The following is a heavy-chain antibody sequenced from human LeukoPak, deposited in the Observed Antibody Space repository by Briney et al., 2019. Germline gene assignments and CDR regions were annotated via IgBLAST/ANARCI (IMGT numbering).Heavy chain of an antibody. CDR2: ISADKGNT. J-gene: IGHJ6*02. Sequence: ASVKVSCKASGYMFANYGINWVRQAPGQGLEWMGWISADKGNTKYAQGFQGRVTMTTDTSTTTAYMELRSLRSDDTAVYHCARDMVPGAGNHYGMDVWGQGTTVTVSS. V-gene: IGHV1-18*01. CDR1: GYMFANYG. CDR3: ARDMVPGAGNHYGMDV. D-gene: IGHD1-1*01.